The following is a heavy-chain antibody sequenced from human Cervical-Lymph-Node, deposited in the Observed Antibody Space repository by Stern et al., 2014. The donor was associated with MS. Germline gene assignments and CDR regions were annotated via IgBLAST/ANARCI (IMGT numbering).Heavy chain of an antibody. CDR3: ARIRGQPRGYYGMDV. D-gene: IGHD1-1*01. CDR1: GFSLSTSGMC. J-gene: IGHJ6*02. Sequence: QVTLKESGPALVKPTQTLTLTCTFSGFSLSTSGMCVSGILQPQGKALEWLAIIDWDDEKYYSTSLKTRLTISKDTSKNQVVLTMTNMDPVDTATYYCARIRGQPRGYYGMDVWGQGTTVTVSS. V-gene: IGHV2-70*01. CDR2: IDWDDEK.